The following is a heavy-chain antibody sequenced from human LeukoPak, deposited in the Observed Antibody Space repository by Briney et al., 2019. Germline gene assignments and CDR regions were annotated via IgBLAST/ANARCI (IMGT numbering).Heavy chain of an antibody. Sequence: PSETLSLTCAVYGGSFSGYYWSWIRQPPGKGLEWIGEINHSGSTNYNPSLKSRVTISVDTSKKQFSLKLSSVTAADTAVYYCARAPDTMTSDAFDIWGQGTMVTVSS. CDR3: ARAPDTMTSDAFDI. CDR1: GGSFSGYY. J-gene: IGHJ3*02. D-gene: IGHD3-22*01. V-gene: IGHV4-34*01. CDR2: INHSGST.